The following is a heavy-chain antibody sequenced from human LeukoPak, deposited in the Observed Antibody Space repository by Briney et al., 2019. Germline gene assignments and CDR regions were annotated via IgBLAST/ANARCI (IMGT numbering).Heavy chain of an antibody. CDR1: GGSFSGYY. CDR2: INHSGST. J-gene: IGHJ6*02. Sequence: SETLSLTCAVYGGSFSGYYWSWIRQPPGKGLEWIGEINHSGSTNYNPSLKSRVTISVDTSKNQFSLKLNSVTAADTAVYYCVSQTAGYYYGMDVWGQGTTVSVSS. CDR3: VSQTAGYYYGMDV. V-gene: IGHV4-34*01.